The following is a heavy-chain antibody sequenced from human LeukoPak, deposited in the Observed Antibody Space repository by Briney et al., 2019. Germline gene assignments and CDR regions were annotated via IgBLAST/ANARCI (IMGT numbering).Heavy chain of an antibody. Sequence: GGSLRLSCAASGFTFSSYAMSWVRQAPGKGLEWVSAISGSGGSTYYADSVKGRFTISRDNSKNTLDLQMNSLRAEDTAVYYCAQDLRLMTSIGYCRSTSCYPPFQPWGQGPLVPVSS. CDR3: AQDLRLMTSIGYCRSTSCYPPFQP. CDR2: ISGSGGST. V-gene: IGHV3-23*01. J-gene: IGHJ1*01. CDR1: GFTFSSYA. D-gene: IGHD2-2*01.